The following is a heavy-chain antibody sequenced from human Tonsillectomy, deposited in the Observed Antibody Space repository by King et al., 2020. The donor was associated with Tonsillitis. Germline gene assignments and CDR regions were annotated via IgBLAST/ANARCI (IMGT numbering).Heavy chain of an antibody. CDR2: INPSGGST. J-gene: IGHJ6*03. V-gene: IGHV1-46*01. Sequence: VQLVESGAEVKKPGASVKVSCKASGYILTRYYMHWVRQAPGQGLEWMGIINPSGGSTSYAQKFQGRVTMTRDTSTSTVYMELSSLRSEDTAVYYCAGDLQPQLGEAYMDVWGKGTTVTVSS. D-gene: IGHD1-1*01. CDR3: AGDLQPQLGEAYMDV. CDR1: GYILTRYY.